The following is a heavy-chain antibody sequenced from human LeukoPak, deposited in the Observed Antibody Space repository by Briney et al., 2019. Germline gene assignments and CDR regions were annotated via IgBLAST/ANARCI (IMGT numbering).Heavy chain of an antibody. CDR1: VYTLTQLS. J-gene: IGHJ4*02. D-gene: IGHD2-21*02. V-gene: IGHV1-24*01. CDR2: FDLEDGET. CDR3: ATVAYCGGACYPFDY. Sequence: ASVTVSRTVSVYTLTQLSMHWVGQAPGKGREGMGGFDLEDGETIYAQKFQGRVTMTEDTSTDTAYMELSSLRSEDTAVYYCATVAYCGGACYPFDYWGQGTLVTVSS.